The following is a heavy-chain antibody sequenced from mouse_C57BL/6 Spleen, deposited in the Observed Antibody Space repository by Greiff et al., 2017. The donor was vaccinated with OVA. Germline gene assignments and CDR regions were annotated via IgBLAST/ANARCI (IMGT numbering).Heavy chain of an antibody. CDR1: GFTFSDYY. CDR3: ARPTGDSSGYVDYAMDY. CDR2: ISNGGGST. Sequence: EVQGVESGGGLVQPGGSLKLSCAASGFTFSDYYMYWVRQTPEKRLEWVAYISNGGGSTYYPDTVKGRFTISRDNAKNTLYLQMSRLKSEDTAMYYFARPTGDSSGYVDYAMDYWGQGTSVTVSS. J-gene: IGHJ4*01. D-gene: IGHD3-2*02. V-gene: IGHV5-12*01.